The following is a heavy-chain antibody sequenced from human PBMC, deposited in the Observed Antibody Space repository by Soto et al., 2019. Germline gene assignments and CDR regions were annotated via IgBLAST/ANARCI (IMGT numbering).Heavy chain of an antibody. Sequence: PSETLSLTCTVSGGSISSGDYYWSWIRQPPGKGLEWIGYIYYSGSTYYNPSLKSRVTISVDTSKNQFSLKLSSVTAAETAVYYCARVDYYGSGRNYWGQGTLVTVSS. V-gene: IGHV4-30-4*01. J-gene: IGHJ4*02. CDR2: IYYSGST. CDR1: GGSISSGDYY. CDR3: ARVDYYGSGRNY. D-gene: IGHD3-10*01.